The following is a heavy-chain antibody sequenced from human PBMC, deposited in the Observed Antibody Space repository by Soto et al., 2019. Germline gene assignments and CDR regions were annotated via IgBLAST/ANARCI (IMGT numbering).Heavy chain of an antibody. J-gene: IGHJ4*02. CDR3: ARLGYNTRLNYMCFDF. D-gene: IGHD1-20*01. Sequence: SETLSLTCAVSAVSLTSGNWWTWVRQSPQRGLEYIGEIFHDGTANYYPSFERRVAMTVDTSRNQFSLKLTSVTAADTAVYFCARLGYNTRLNYMCFDFWGPGTLVTVSS. V-gene: IGHV4-4*02. CDR2: IFHDGTA. CDR1: AVSLTSGNW.